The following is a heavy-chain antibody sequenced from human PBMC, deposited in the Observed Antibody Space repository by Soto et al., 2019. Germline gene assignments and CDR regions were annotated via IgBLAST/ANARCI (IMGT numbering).Heavy chain of an antibody. CDR2: ILHDGSAE. D-gene: IGHD4-4*01. CDR1: GFIFTSYG. V-gene: IGHV3-30*03. J-gene: IGHJ6*02. CDR3: ARSRDGYSFYFYYGMDG. Sequence: LRLSCAASGFIFTSYGMHLVRQAPGKGLEWMALILHDGSAEYYADSVKGRFTISRDNSKNTLYLQMNSLTAEDTAVYYCARSRDGYSFYFYYGMDGWGQGTTVTVSS.